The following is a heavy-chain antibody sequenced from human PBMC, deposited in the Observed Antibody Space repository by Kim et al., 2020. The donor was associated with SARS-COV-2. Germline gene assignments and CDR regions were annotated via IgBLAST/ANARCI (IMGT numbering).Heavy chain of an antibody. J-gene: IGHJ5*01. D-gene: IGHD6-19*01. CDR2: IYYSGTT. CDR1: GGSISSSSYY. Sequence: SETLSLTCTVSGGSISSSSYYWGWIRQPPGKGLEWIGSIYYSGTTYYNPSLKSRVTISVDTSKNQFSLKLSSVTAADTAVYYCARLGCGGYEMWFDSCG. CDR3: ARLGCGGYEMWFDS. V-gene: IGHV4-39*01.